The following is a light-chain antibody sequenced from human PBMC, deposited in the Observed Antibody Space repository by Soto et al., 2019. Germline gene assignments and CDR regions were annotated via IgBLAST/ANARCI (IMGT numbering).Light chain of an antibody. CDR3: QTWGTGIRV. CDR2: LNSDGSH. CDR1: SGHNNYA. V-gene: IGLV4-69*01. Sequence: QAVVTQAPSASASLGASVTLTCTLSSGHNNYAIAWHQQQSEKGPRFLMKLNSDGSHNKGDGIPDRFSGSSSGAERYLTISSLQSEDEGDYYCQTWGTGIRVFGGGTKLTVL. J-gene: IGLJ2*01.